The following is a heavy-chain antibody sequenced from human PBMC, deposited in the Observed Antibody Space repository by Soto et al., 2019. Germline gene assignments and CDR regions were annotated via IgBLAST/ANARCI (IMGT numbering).Heavy chain of an antibody. Sequence: PEGSLGPFCVGSGVTFSDHYIDWVRQAPGLGLGWLRRSRDQRHGYSTACAAAVKGRCAASRDESKNSAYLQMNSLKTEDTAVYYCVRATYFSDSSRYTRCLGYWGQGTLVTVSS. V-gene: IGHV3-72*01. D-gene: IGHD3-22*01. CDR2: SRDQRHGYST. CDR1: GVTFSDHY. J-gene: IGHJ4*02. CDR3: VRATYFSDSSRYTRCLGY.